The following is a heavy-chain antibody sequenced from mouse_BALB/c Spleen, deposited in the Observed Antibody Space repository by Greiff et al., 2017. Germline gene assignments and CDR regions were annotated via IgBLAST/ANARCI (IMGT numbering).Heavy chain of an antibody. V-gene: IGHV5-4*02. J-gene: IGHJ4*01. CDR1: GFTFSDYY. CDR3: ATTMITTGYAMDY. CDR2: ISDGGSYT. D-gene: IGHD2-4*01. Sequence: EVKLQESGGGLVKPGGSLKLSCAASGFTFSDYYMYWVRQTPEKRLEWVATISDGGSYTYYPDSVKGRFTISRDNAKNNLYLQMSSLKSEDTAMYYCATTMITTGYAMDYWGQGTSVTVSS.